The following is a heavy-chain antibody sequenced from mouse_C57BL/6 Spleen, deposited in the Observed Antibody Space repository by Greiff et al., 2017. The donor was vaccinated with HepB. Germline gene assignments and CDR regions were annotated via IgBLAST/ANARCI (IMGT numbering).Heavy chain of an antibody. CDR2: ISDGGSYT. J-gene: IGHJ2*01. D-gene: IGHD2-4*01. Sequence: EVQVVESGGGLVKPGGSLKLSCAASGFTFSSYAMSWVRQTPEKRLEWVATISDGGSYTYYPDNVKGRFTISRDNAKNNLYLQMSHLKSEDTAMYYCARDPVYYDYDDEYYFDYWGQGTTLTVSS. CDR1: GFTFSSYA. V-gene: IGHV5-4*01. CDR3: ARDPVYYDYDDEYYFDY.